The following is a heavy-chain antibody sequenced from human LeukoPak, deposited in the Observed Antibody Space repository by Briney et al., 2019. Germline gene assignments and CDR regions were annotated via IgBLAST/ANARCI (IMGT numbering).Heavy chain of an antibody. D-gene: IGHD5-12*01. CDR3: AREVATITVAAAGGIDY. V-gene: IGHV1-18*04. CDR2: ISGYNGDT. Sequence: ASVKVSCKASGYTFTSYYMHWVRQAPGQGLEWMGWISGYNGDTKHAQKLQGRVTMTTDTSTRTAYMELRSLRSDDTAVYYCAREVATITVAAAGGIDYWGQGTLVTVSS. CDR1: GYTFTSYY. J-gene: IGHJ4*02.